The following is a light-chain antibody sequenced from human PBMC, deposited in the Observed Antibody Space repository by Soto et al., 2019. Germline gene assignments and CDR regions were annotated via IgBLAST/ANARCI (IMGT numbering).Light chain of an antibody. CDR3: QRADSFPIT. Sequence: DIQMTQSPSTLSGSVGDRVTITCRASQGIDSSFAWYQQKPGKAPKLLIYKASSLESGVPSRFSGSGSGTEFTLTISSLQPDDFATYYCQRADSFPITFGQGTRLEIK. V-gene: IGKV1-5*03. J-gene: IGKJ5*01. CDR2: KAS. CDR1: QGIDSS.